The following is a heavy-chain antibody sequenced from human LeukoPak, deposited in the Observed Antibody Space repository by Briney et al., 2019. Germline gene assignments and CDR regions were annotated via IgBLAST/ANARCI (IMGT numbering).Heavy chain of an antibody. CDR1: GGSFSSYY. J-gene: IGHJ4*02. CDR3: ARLHSSGWYSGGFGR. Sequence: SETLSLTCAVYGGSFSSYYWSWIRQPPGKGLEWIGYIYYSGSTNYNPSLKSRVTISVDTSKNQFSLKLSSVTAADTAVYYCARLHSSGWYSGGFGRWGQGTLVTVSS. V-gene: IGHV4-59*08. D-gene: IGHD6-19*01. CDR2: IYYSGST.